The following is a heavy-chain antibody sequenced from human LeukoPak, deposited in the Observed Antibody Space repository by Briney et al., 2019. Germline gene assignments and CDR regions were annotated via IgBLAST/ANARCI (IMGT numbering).Heavy chain of an antibody. CDR2: IYYSGST. D-gene: IGHD6-6*01. Sequence: SETLSLTCTVSGGSISSYYWSWIRQPPGKGLEWIGYIYYSGSTNYNPSLKSRVTISVDTSKNQFSLKLSSVTAADTAVYHCARDSARSPHAFDIWGQGTMVTVSS. V-gene: IGHV4-59*01. CDR1: GGSISSYY. J-gene: IGHJ3*02. CDR3: ARDSARSPHAFDI.